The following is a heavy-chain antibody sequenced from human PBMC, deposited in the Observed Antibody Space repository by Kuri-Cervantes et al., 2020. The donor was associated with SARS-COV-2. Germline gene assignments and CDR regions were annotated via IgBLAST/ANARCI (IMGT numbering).Heavy chain of an antibody. Sequence: GESLKISCAASRFTLSSYSMNWVRQAPGKGLEWVSSISSSSSYIYYADSVKGRFTISRDNAKNSLYLQMNSLRAEDTAVYYCARVVAVVDYGDYSGDAFDIWGQGTMVTVSS. CDR1: RFTLSSYS. J-gene: IGHJ3*02. D-gene: IGHD4-17*01. CDR3: ARVVAVVDYGDYSGDAFDI. V-gene: IGHV3-21*01. CDR2: ISSSSSYI.